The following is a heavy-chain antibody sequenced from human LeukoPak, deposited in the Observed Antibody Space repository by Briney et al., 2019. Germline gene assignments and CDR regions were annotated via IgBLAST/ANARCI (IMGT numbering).Heavy chain of an antibody. Sequence: GGSLRLSCAASGFTFSSYWMHWVRHAPGKGLVWVSRINSDGSSTSYADSVKGRFTISRDNAKNTLYLQMNSLRAEDTAVYYCARYLVGSGCYFGDAFDICGQGTMVTVSS. CDR3: ARYLVGSGCYFGDAFDI. CDR2: INSDGSST. D-gene: IGHD6-19*01. CDR1: GFTFSSYW. J-gene: IGHJ3*02. V-gene: IGHV3-74*01.